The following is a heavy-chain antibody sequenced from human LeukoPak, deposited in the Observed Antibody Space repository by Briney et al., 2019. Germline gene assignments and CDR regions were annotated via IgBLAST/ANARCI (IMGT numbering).Heavy chain of an antibody. CDR2: INPSGGST. J-gene: IGHJ5*02. CDR1: GYTFTSYY. V-gene: IGHV1-46*01. Sequence: EASVKVSCKASGYTFTSYYMHWVRQAPGQGLEWMGMINPSGGSTSYAQKFQGRVTMTRDTSTSTVYMELSSLRSEDTAVYYCARGRQNWNYGSNWFDPWGQGTLVTVSS. CDR3: ARGRQNWNYGSNWFDP. D-gene: IGHD1-7*01.